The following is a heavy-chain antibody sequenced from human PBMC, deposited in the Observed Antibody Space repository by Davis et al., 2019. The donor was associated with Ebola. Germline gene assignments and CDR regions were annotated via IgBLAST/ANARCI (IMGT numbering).Heavy chain of an antibody. CDR1: GGSISSGDYC. J-gene: IGHJ4*02. Sequence: MPSETLSLTCTVSGGSISSGDYCWSWIRQPPGKGLEWIGYLYYSGSTYYNPSLKSRVTISVDTSKNQFSLKLSSVTAADTAVYYCARRYADSSGYYFGYWGQGTLVTVSS. D-gene: IGHD3-22*01. CDR2: LYYSGST. V-gene: IGHV4-30-4*01. CDR3: ARRYADSSGYYFGY.